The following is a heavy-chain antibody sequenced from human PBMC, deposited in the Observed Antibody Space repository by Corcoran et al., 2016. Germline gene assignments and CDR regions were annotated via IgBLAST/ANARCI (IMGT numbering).Heavy chain of an antibody. V-gene: IGHV3-21*01. J-gene: IGHJ5*02. D-gene: IGHD3-22*01. CDR2: ISSSSSYI. Sequence: EVQLVASGGGLVKPGGSLRLSCAASGFTFSSYSMNWVRQAPGKGLEWVSSISSSSSYIYYADSVKGRFTISRDNAKNSLYLQMNSLRAEDAAVNYCARDDYYDSSGYGSWGQGTLVTVSS. CDR1: GFTFSSYS. CDR3: ARDDYYDSSGYGS.